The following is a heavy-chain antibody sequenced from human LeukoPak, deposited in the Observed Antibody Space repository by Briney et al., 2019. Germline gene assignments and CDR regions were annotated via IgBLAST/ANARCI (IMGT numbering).Heavy chain of an antibody. V-gene: IGHV4-59*01. CDR3: ARVASFWARYYYYGMDV. D-gene: IGHD3-16*01. J-gene: IGHJ6*02. CDR2: IYYSGST. CDR1: GGSISSYY. Sequence: SETLSLTCTVSGGSISSYYWSWIRQPPGKGLEWIGYIYYSGSTNYNPSLKSRVTISVDTSKNQFSLKLSSVTAADTAVYYCARVASFWARYYYYGMDVWGQGTTVTVSS.